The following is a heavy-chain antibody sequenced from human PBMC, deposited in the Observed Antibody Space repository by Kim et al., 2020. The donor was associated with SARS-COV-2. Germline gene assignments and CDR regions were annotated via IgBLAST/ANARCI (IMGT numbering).Heavy chain of an antibody. J-gene: IGHJ4*02. CDR3: ARRPLPYYGDYEYYFDY. D-gene: IGHD4-17*01. Sequence: FQGRVTITADESTSTAYMELSSLRSEDTAVYYCARRPLPYYGDYEYYFDYWGQGTLVTVSS. V-gene: IGHV1-69*01.